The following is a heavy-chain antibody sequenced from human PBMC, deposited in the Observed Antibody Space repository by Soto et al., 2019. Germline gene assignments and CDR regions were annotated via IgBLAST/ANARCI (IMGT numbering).Heavy chain of an antibody. Sequence: KPSETLSLTCAVYGGSFSGYYWSWIRQPPGKGLEWIGEINHSGSTNYNPSLKSRVTISVDTSKNQFSLKLSSVTTADTAVYYCARRTWNTVTTYNWLDPWGQGTLVTVYS. CDR3: ARRTWNTVTTYNWLDP. V-gene: IGHV4-34*01. CDR1: GGSFSGYY. CDR2: INHSGST. D-gene: IGHD4-17*01. J-gene: IGHJ5*02.